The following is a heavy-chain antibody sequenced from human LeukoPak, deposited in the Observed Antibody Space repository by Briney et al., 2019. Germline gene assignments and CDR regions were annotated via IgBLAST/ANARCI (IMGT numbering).Heavy chain of an antibody. Sequence: GGSLRLSCAASGFTFSSYSMNWVRQAPGKGLEWVAVIWYDGSNKYYADSVKGRFTISRDNSKNTLYLQMNSLRAEDTAVYYCARDTSGAYLLWGQGTLVTVSS. CDR1: GFTFSSYS. D-gene: IGHD3-10*01. J-gene: IGHJ4*02. V-gene: IGHV3-33*08. CDR2: IWYDGSNK. CDR3: ARDTSGAYLL.